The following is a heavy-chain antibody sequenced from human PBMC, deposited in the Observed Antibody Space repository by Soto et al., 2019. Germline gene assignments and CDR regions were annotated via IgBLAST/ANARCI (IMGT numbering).Heavy chain of an antibody. D-gene: IGHD2-2*01. J-gene: IGHJ4*01. V-gene: IGHV3-23*01. CDR3: VRKYPGTRPFDY. CDR1: GFTFNSYG. CDR2: IGTDGNT. Sequence: PGGSRRLSCAASGFTFNSYGMNWVRQAPGKGLAWVSAIGTDGNTYYANSVKGRFTISRDNSRTTLYLQMNSLRVEDTALYYCVRKYPGTRPFDYWGQGTLVTVS.